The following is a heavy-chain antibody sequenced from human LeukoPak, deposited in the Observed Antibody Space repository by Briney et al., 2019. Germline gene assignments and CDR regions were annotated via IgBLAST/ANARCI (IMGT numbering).Heavy chain of an antibody. CDR3: ARDGGYCGAGSCYDY. Sequence: PGGSLRLSCAASGFTFTNYWTSWVRQAPGKGLEWVASIRQDGSETYYVDSVKGRFTISRDNAKNSLYLQMNSLRAEDTAMYFCARDGGYCGAGSCYDYWGQGTLVTVSS. J-gene: IGHJ4*02. V-gene: IGHV3-7*01. CDR1: GFTFTNYW. CDR2: IRQDGSET. D-gene: IGHD2-15*01.